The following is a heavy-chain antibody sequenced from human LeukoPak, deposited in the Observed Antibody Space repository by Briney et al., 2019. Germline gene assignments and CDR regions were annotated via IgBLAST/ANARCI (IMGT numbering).Heavy chain of an antibody. CDR1: GGSISSYS. V-gene: IGHV4-59*01. Sequence: ASETLSLTCTVSGGSISSYSWSWIRQPPGKGLEWIGYIYYSGSTSYSPSLKSRVTITVDTSKNQVSLKVNFVTAADTAVYYCARGRKRFDPWGQGTLVTVSS. CDR3: ARGRKRFDP. CDR2: IYYSGST. J-gene: IGHJ5*02.